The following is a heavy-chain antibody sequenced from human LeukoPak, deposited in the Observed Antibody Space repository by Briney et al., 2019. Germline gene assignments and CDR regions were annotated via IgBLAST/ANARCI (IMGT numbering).Heavy chain of an antibody. D-gene: IGHD1-14*01. V-gene: IGHV3-7*01. Sequence: GGSLRLSCAVSGFTLTGNWISWVRQAPGKGLEWVANINQGGSDKYYVDSVKGRFTISRDNANNLLYLQMNSLRGEDTAVYYCTRDRSRAEDVWRQGPLVTVSS. CDR1: GFTLTGNW. CDR2: INQGGSDK. CDR3: TRDRSRAEDV. J-gene: IGHJ4*02.